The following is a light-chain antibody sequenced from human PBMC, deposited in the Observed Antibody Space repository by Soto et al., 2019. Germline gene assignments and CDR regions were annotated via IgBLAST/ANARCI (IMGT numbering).Light chain of an antibody. CDR2: DAS. V-gene: IGKV1-5*01. CDR3: QQYNTYWT. CDR1: QNVNNW. J-gene: IGKJ1*01. Sequence: DIPMTQIPSALSASVGDRVTITCRASQNVNNWLAWYQHKPGKAPQLLIYDASVLETGVPSRFSGSGSGTEFTLAISGLQSDDFATYYCQQYNTYWTFGPGTKVEVK.